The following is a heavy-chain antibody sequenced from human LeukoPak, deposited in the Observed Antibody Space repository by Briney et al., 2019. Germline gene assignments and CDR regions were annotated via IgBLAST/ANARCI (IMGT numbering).Heavy chain of an antibody. Sequence: SETLSLTCTVSGGSISSSSYYWGWIRQPPGKGLEWIGSIYYSGSTNYNPSLKSRVTISVDTSKNQFSLKLSSVTAADTAVYYCARHVSTPTSYNWFDPWGQGTLVTVSS. CDR1: GGSISSSSYY. CDR3: ARHVSTPTSYNWFDP. V-gene: IGHV4-39*01. J-gene: IGHJ5*02. CDR2: IYYSGST. D-gene: IGHD4-23*01.